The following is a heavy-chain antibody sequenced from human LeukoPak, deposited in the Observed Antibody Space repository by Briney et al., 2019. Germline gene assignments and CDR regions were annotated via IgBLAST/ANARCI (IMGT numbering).Heavy chain of an antibody. CDR1: GLTVSSY. CDR2: IYSGGSI. CDR3: ARPPYGGVDY. D-gene: IGHD4-23*01. Sequence: GGSLRLSCAASGLTVSSYMSWVRQTPGKGLEWVSVIYSGGSIYYADSVKGRFTISRDKSKNTLYLQMNSLRAEDTAVYYCARPPYGGVDYWGQGTLVTVSS. V-gene: IGHV3-66*04. J-gene: IGHJ4*02.